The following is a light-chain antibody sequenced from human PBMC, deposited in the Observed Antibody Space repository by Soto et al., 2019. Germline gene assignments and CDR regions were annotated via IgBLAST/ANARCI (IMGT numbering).Light chain of an antibody. CDR3: QSYDSRLSGWV. CDR2: GNS. CDR1: SSNIGAGYN. V-gene: IGLV1-40*01. J-gene: IGLJ3*02. Sequence: QSVLTQPPSVSGAPGQRVTISCTGSSSNIGAGYNVHWYQQLPGTAPKLLIFGNSNRHSGVPDQFSGSKSGTSASLAITGLQAEDEADYYCQSYDSRLSGWVFGGGTQLTVL.